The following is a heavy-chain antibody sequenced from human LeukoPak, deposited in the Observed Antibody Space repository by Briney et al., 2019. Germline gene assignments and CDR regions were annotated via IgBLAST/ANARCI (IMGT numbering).Heavy chain of an antibody. J-gene: IGHJ3*02. Sequence: GGSLRLSCAASGFTFGSFWMSWVRQAPGKGLEWVANINQDGSDKYYVDSVKGRFTISRDNAKNSLYLQMNSLRAEDTAVYYCAREGRPNAFDIWGQGTMVTVSS. CDR2: INQDGSDK. V-gene: IGHV3-7*01. CDR3: AREGRPNAFDI. CDR1: GFTFGSFW.